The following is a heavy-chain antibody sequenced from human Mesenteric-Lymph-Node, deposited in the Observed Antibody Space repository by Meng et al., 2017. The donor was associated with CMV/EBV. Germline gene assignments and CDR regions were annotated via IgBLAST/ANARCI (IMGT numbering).Heavy chain of an antibody. V-gene: IGHV3-74*03. CDR3: ARSLKASYSSGWSTTLEY. CDR1: EFSLSTYC. CDR2: IYNDGSSE. J-gene: IGHJ4*02. Sequence: GGSLRLSCAISEFSLSTYCIHWVRQVPGTGLVWVARIYNDGSSEKYADSVKGRVTIFRDNAKNTFFLQMNSLRGEDSAMYYCARSLKASYSSGWSTTLEYWGQGTLVTVSS. D-gene: IGHD3-22*01.